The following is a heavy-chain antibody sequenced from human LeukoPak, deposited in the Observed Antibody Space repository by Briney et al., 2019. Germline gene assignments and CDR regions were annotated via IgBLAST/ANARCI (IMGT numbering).Heavy chain of an antibody. D-gene: IGHD5-18*01. Sequence: SETLSLTCTVSGGSISSYYWGWIRQPPGKGLEWIGSIYYSKNTYYNPSLKSRVTISADTSKNQFSLTLGSVSATDTAVYYCVSPRGFSYGHFDYWGQGTLVTVSS. V-gene: IGHV4-39*01. CDR2: IYYSKNT. CDR3: VSPRGFSYGHFDY. J-gene: IGHJ4*02. CDR1: GGSISSYY.